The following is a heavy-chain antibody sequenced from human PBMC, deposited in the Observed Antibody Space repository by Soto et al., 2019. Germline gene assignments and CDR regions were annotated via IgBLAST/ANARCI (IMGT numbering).Heavy chain of an antibody. V-gene: IGHV3-30-3*01. J-gene: IGHJ4*02. D-gene: IGHD3-3*01. Sequence: VAVISYDGSNKYYADSVKGRFTISRDNSKNTLYLQMNSLRAEDTAVYYCARDSRFLEWLYFYFDYWGQGTLVTVSS. CDR2: ISYDGSNK. CDR3: ARDSRFLEWLYFYFDY.